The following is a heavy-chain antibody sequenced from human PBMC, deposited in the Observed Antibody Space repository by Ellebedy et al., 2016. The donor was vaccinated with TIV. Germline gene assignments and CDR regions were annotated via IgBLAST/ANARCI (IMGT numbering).Heavy chain of an antibody. CDR3: ARDRSSGWYGQPYYYYYGMDV. CDR2: IWYDGSNK. J-gene: IGHJ6*02. D-gene: IGHD6-19*01. V-gene: IGHV3-33*08. Sequence: GESLKISCAASGFTFSSYGMHWVRQAPGKGLEWVAVIWYDGSNKYYADSVKGRFTISRDNSKNTLYLQMNSLRAEDTAVYYCARDRSSGWYGQPYYYYYGMDVWGQGTTVTVSS. CDR1: GFTFSSYG.